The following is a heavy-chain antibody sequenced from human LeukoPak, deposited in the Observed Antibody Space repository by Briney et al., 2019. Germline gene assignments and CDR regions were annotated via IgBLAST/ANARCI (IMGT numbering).Heavy chain of an antibody. CDR1: GFTFSSYA. V-gene: IGHV3-23*01. CDR3: ASYEQSVSNWYFDL. Sequence: GGSLRLSCAASGFTFSSYAVSWVRQAPGKGLEWVSAISGSGGSTYYADSVKGRFTISRDNSKNTLYLQMNSLRAEDTAVYYCASYEQSVSNWYFDLWGRGTLVTVSP. J-gene: IGHJ2*01. D-gene: IGHD3-16*01. CDR2: ISGSGGST.